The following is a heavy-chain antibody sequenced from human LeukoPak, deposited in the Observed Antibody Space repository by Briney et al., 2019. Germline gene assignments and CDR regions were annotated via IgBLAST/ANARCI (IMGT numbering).Heavy chain of an antibody. D-gene: IGHD2-21*01. CDR2: IRYDGSNK. V-gene: IGHV3-30*02. Sequence: PGGSLRLSCAASGFTFSSYGMHWVRQAPGKGLEWVAFIRYDGSNKYYADSVKGRFTISRDNSKNTLYLQMNSLRAEDTAVYYCAKDSGAYCGGDCYSATSDIWGQGTMVTVSS. CDR3: AKDSGAYCGGDCYSATSDI. J-gene: IGHJ3*02. CDR1: GFTFSSYG.